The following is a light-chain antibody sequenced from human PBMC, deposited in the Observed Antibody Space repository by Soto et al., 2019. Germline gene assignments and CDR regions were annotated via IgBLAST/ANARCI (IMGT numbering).Light chain of an antibody. CDR1: SSNIGSNT. V-gene: IGLV1-44*01. Sequence: QSALTQSPSASGSSGQKVSISCSGSSSNIGSNTVNWYQLVPGTAPKLLIYSNDQRPSAVPGRFSGSKSGTSASLTISGLQSEDEADYYCATWDDSLNNVIFGGGTQLTVL. CDR3: ATWDDSLNNVI. CDR2: SND. J-gene: IGLJ2*01.